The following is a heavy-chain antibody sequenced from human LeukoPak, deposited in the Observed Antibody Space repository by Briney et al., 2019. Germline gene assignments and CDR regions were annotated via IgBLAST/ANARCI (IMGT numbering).Heavy chain of an antibody. CDR1: GFIVNTNY. V-gene: IGHV3-53*01. Sequence: QTGGSLRLSCAASGFIVNTNYMTWVRQAPGRGLEWVSFIYADGNTYYADSVKGRFTISRDISKNAVYLQMNSLRAEDTAVYYCARDSYGDANFDSWGQGTLVTVPS. J-gene: IGHJ4*02. CDR2: IYADGNT. D-gene: IGHD4-17*01. CDR3: ARDSYGDANFDS.